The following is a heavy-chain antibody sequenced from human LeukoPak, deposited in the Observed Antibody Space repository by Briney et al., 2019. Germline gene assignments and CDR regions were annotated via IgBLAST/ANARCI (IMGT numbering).Heavy chain of an antibody. CDR3: ARVAVPAVPYYYYYMDV. CDR2: INWNGGSK. Sequence: GGSLSLSCAASGFPFDDYGMRGGRKAPGKGLEWVSGINWNGGSKCYGDSVKGGFTISRDNAKNSLYLQMNSLRAEDTALYYCARVAVPAVPYYYYYMDVWGKGTTVTVSS. D-gene: IGHD2-2*01. V-gene: IGHV3-20*04. J-gene: IGHJ6*03. CDR1: GFPFDDYG.